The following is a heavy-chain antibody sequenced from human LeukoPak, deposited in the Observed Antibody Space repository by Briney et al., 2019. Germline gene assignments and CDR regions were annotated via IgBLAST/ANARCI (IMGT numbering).Heavy chain of an antibody. D-gene: IGHD1-26*01. Sequence: ASVKVSCKASGYTFTGYYMHWVRQTPGQGLEWMGWINPNSGDTKIAQKFQGRVTMTRDTSISTAYMELRSLRSDDTAVYYCARAGESGSYYQAADYWGQGTLVTVSS. J-gene: IGHJ4*02. CDR2: INPNSGDT. V-gene: IGHV1-2*02. CDR3: ARAGESGSYYQAADY. CDR1: GYTFTGYY.